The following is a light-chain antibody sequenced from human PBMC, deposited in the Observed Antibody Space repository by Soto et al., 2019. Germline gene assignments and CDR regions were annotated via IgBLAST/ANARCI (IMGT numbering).Light chain of an antibody. Sequence: DIQMAQSPSTLSASVGDRVTITCRASQSINSWLAWYQQKPGKAPNLLIYKASSLESGVPSRFSGSGSGTEFTLTISSLQPDDFATYYCQQYNDYSPLTFGGGTKVEIK. J-gene: IGKJ4*01. V-gene: IGKV1-5*03. CDR2: KAS. CDR1: QSINSW. CDR3: QQYNDYSPLT.